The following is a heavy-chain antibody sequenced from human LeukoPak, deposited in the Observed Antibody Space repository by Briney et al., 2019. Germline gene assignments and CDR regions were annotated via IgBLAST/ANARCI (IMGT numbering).Heavy chain of an antibody. CDR1: GDXLSSNSAT. V-gene: IGHV6-1*01. CDR3: ARGPAGTGAFDI. Sequence: SQTLSLTCGLSGDXLSSNSATWNWLRQSPSRGLEWLGRTYYRSNWYNEYAVSVKSPITINPDTSKNQFSLQLNSVTPEDTAVYYCARGPAGTGAFDIWGQGTLVTVSS. CDR2: TYYRSNWYN. D-gene: IGHD6-13*01. J-gene: IGHJ3*02.